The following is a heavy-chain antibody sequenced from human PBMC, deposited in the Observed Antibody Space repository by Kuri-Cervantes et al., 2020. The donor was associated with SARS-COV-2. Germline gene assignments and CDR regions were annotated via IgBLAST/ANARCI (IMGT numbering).Heavy chain of an antibody. V-gene: IGHV4-39*07. J-gene: IGHJ4*02. Sequence: SETLSLTCTVSGGSISSSSYYWGWIRQPPGKGLERIGSIYYSGSTYYNPSLKSRVTISVDTSKNQFSLKLSSVTAADTAVYYCARATYGDYDYWGQGTLVTVSS. CDR2: IYYSGST. CDR1: GGSISSSSYY. CDR3: ARATYGDYDY. D-gene: IGHD4-17*01.